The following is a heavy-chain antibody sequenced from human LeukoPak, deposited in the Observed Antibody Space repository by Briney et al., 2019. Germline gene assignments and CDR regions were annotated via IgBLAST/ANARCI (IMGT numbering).Heavy chain of an antibody. J-gene: IGHJ4*02. CDR3: ARGRSAYDSSAYYYGN. Sequence: PSETLSLTCAVYGGSFSGYYWSWIRQPPGKGLEWIGEINYSGSTNYNPSLKSRVTTSADTSKNQFSLKLTSVTAADTAVYYCARGRSAYDSSAYYYGNWGQGILVTVSS. V-gene: IGHV4-34*01. D-gene: IGHD3-22*01. CDR2: INYSGST. CDR1: GGSFSGYY.